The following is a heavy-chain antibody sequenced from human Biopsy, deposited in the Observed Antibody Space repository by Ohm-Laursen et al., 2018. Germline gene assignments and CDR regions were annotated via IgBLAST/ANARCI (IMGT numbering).Heavy chain of an antibody. CDR2: NIPILGTG. J-gene: IGHJ1*01. CDR3: ATKLTGYFHH. CDR1: GGPFINYG. V-gene: IGHV1-69*06. Sequence: SVKLSCNAPGGPFINYGVNWVRQAPGQGLEWLGGNIPILGTGNYAQKFQDRVTVAADTSTSTATMELRSLRSDDTAVYYCATKLTGYFHHWGQGTLVIVSS. D-gene: IGHD3-9*01.